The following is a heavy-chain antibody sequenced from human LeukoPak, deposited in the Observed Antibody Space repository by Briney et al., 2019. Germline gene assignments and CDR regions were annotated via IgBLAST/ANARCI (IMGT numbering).Heavy chain of an antibody. CDR3: ARDYVVPAAIPLPGY. V-gene: IGHV3-30*03. J-gene: IGHJ4*02. Sequence: GGSLRLSCAASGFTFSSYSMNWVRQAPGKGLEWVAVISYDGSNKYYADSVKGRFTISRDNSKNTLYLQMNSLRAEDTAVYYCARDYVVPAAIPLPGYWGQGTLVTVSS. CDR2: ISYDGSNK. CDR1: GFTFSSYS. D-gene: IGHD2-2*01.